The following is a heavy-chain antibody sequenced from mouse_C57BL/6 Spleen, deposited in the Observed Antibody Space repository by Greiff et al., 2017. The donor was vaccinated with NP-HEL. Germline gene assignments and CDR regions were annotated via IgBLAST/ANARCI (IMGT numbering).Heavy chain of an antibody. D-gene: IGHD1-1*01. V-gene: IGHV1-64*01. CDR2: IHPNSGST. CDR1: GYTFTSYW. CDR3: AIEDYGSGVYAMDY. J-gene: IGHJ4*01. Sequence: QVQLQQPGAELVKPGASVKLSCKASGYTFTSYWMHWVKQRPGQGLEWIGMIHPNSGSTNYNEKFKSKATLTVDKSSSTAYMQLSSLTSEDSAVYYCAIEDYGSGVYAMDYWGQGTSVTVSS.